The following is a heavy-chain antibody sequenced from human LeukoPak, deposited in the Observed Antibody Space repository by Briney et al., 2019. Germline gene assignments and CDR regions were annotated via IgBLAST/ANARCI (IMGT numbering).Heavy chain of an antibody. CDR3: ARDLDSSGSLDY. D-gene: IGHD1-26*01. CDR2: ISSSSSYI. J-gene: IGHJ4*02. CDR1: GFTFSSYS. Sequence: GGSLRLSRAASGFTFSSYSMNWVRQAPGKGLEWVSSISSSSSYIYYADSVKGRFTISRDNAKNSLYLQMNSLRAEDAAVYYCARDLDSSGSLDYWGQGTLVTVSS. V-gene: IGHV3-21*01.